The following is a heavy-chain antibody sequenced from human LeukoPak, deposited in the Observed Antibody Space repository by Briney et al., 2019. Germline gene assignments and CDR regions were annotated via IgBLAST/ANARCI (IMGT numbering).Heavy chain of an antibody. Sequence: PGGSLRLSCAASGFTVSSNYMSWVRQAPGKGLEWVSVIYSGGSTYYADSVKGRFTISRDNSKNTLYLQMNSLRAEDTAVYYCARRPSSTPYYYYGMDVWGQGTTVTVSS. D-gene: IGHD4-23*01. CDR1: GFTVSSNY. V-gene: IGHV3-66*04. CDR2: IYSGGST. CDR3: ARRPSSTPYYYYGMDV. J-gene: IGHJ6*02.